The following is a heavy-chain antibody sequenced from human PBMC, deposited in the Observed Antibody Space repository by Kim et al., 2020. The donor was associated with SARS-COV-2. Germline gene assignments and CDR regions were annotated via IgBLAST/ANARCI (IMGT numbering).Heavy chain of an antibody. CDR3: AKRYGNFFGFDV. Sequence: GGSLRLSCAASGFSFGDYGMYWVRQIPGKGLEWVAGISWDSGSIAYADSVKGRFTISRDNAKSSVYLQINSLRPEDTALYYCAKRYGNFFGFDVWGQGTT. CDR1: GFSFGDYG. J-gene: IGHJ6*02. D-gene: IGHD2-15*01. CDR2: ISWDSGSI. V-gene: IGHV3-9*01.